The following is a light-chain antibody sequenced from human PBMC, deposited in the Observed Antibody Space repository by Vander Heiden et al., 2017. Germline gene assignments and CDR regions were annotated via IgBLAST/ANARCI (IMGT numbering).Light chain of an antibody. V-gene: IGLV1-47*01. Sequence: SVLTQPPSATANTGQMVTISCSGSSSNIGSTLVYWYQQLPGAAPKLLISNKDQRPSGVPDRFSGSKSGTSASLAISGLRSEDEADYYCAAWDNSLRGRVFGGGTKLTVL. CDR2: NKD. CDR3: AAWDNSLRGRV. J-gene: IGLJ3*02. CDR1: SSNIGSTL.